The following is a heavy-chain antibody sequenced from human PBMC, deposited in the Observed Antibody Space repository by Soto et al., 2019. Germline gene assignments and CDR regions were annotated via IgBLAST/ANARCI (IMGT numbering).Heavy chain of an antibody. V-gene: IGHV3-43D*04. CDR2: TNSDGTDS. CDR3: AKSLYYYDSSPLDH. Sequence: PGVALRLSCAAAGFDFEDSAMHWVRQVPGKGLEWVSLTNSDGTDSYYMDSVKGRFTISRDNAKSTLYLQMDRLRPEDTALYFCAKSLYYYDSSPLDHWGQGTLVTVSS. D-gene: IGHD3-22*01. CDR1: GFDFEDSA. J-gene: IGHJ4*02.